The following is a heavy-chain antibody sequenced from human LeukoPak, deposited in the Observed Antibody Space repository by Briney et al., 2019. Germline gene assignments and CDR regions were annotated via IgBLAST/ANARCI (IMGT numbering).Heavy chain of an antibody. CDR2: IKQDGSEK. CDR3: ASWGEGALDN. CDR1: GFTFSSYS. D-gene: IGHD1-26*01. J-gene: IGHJ4*02. V-gene: IGHV3-7*01. Sequence: GGSLRLSCAASGFTFSSYSMSWVRQAPGKGLEWVANIKQDGSEKYYVDSVKGRFTISRDNAKNSLYLQMNSLRVEDTGVYYCASWGEGALDNWGQGTLVTVSS.